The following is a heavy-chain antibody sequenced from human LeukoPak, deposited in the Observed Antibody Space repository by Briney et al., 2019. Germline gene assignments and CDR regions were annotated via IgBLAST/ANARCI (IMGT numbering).Heavy chain of an antibody. CDR1: GGSVSSDGHF. CDR2: IYYIGSS. D-gene: IGHD3-10*01. CDR3: AGYSFASGIDTFDI. J-gene: IGHJ3*02. Sequence: SETLSLTCSVSGGSVSSDGHFWSWVRQHPGKGLEWIGYIYYIGSSYYIPSLQSQVTMSVDTSNNQFSLKLRSVTAADTAVYYCAGYSFASGIDTFDIWGQGTMVTVSS. V-gene: IGHV4-31*01.